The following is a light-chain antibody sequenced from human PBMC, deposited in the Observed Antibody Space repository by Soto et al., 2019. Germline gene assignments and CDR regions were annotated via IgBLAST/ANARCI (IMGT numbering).Light chain of an antibody. J-gene: IGLJ1*01. V-gene: IGLV2-14*01. CDR3: SSYTSSSTSYV. CDR2: GFS. Sequence: QSVLTHPASVSGSPGQSITISCTGTSSDVGGYNYVSWYQQHPGKAPKLMIYGFSNRPSGASNRFSGSKSGNTASLTISGLQAEDEADYYCSSYTSSSTSYVFGTGTKVTVL. CDR1: SSDVGGYNY.